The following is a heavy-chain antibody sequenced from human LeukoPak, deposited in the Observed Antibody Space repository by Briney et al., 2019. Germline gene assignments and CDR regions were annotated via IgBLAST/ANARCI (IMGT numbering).Heavy chain of an antibody. J-gene: IGHJ4*02. CDR3: AKSPVPSWGSFCYPFDY. V-gene: IGHV3-7*03. CDR1: GFTFSSYW. D-gene: IGHD2-15*01. Sequence: GGSLRLSCAASGFTFSSYWMSWVRQAPGKGLEWVANIKQDGSEKDYVDSVKGRFTISRDNAKNSLYLQMNSLRAEDTAVYFCAKSPVPSWGSFCYPFDYWGQGNLVTVSS. CDR2: IKQDGSEK.